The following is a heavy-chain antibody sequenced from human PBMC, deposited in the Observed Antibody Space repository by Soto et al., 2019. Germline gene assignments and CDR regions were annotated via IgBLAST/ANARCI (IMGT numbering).Heavy chain of an antibody. CDR1: GFTFSSYG. Sequence: GGSLRLSCAASGFTFSSYGMHWVRQAPGKGLEWVAVISYDGSNKYYADSVKGRFTISRDNSKNTLYLQMNSLRAEDTAVYYCAKDARGYSDYYGMDVWGQGTTVTVSS. CDR2: ISYDGSNK. J-gene: IGHJ6*02. V-gene: IGHV3-30*18. D-gene: IGHD5-12*01. CDR3: AKDARGYSDYYGMDV.